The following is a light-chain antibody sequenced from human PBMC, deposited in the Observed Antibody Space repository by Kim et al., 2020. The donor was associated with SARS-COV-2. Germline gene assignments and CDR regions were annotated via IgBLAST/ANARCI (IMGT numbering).Light chain of an antibody. Sequence: DIQLTQSPSTLSASVGDRVSITCRASQSISTWVAWYQQKPGKAPKLLIYDASTLQSGVSSRVSGSGSGTEFTLTISSLQPDDVATYFSHQYDTSSRAFGQGTTV. CDR2: DAS. V-gene: IGKV1-5*01. CDR1: QSISTW. J-gene: IGKJ1*01. CDR3: HQYDTSSRA.